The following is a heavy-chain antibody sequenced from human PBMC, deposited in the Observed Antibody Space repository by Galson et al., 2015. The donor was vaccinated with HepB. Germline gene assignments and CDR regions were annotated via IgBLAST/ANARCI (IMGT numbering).Heavy chain of an antibody. CDR3: AVACGGDCYFASFDI. CDR2: ISAYNGNT. V-gene: IGHV1-18*01. D-gene: IGHD2-21*01. Sequence: SVKVSCKASGYTFTSYAISWVRQAPGQGLEWMGWISAYNGNTNYAQKLQGRVTMTTDTSTSTAYMELRSLRSDDTAVYYCAVACGGDCYFASFDIWGRGTMVTVSS. CDR1: GYTFTSYA. J-gene: IGHJ3*02.